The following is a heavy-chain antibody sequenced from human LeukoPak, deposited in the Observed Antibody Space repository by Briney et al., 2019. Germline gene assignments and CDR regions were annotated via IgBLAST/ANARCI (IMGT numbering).Heavy chain of an antibody. CDR1: GFTFSSYE. D-gene: IGHD3-22*01. CDR2: ISSSGSTI. J-gene: IGHJ3*02. CDR3: ARDDYDSSGYYRRDAFDI. V-gene: IGHV3-48*03. Sequence: GGSLRLSCAASGFTFSSYEMNWVRQAPGKGLEWVSYISSSGSTIYYADSVKGRFTISRDNAKNSLYLQMNSLRAEDTAVYYCARDDYDSSGYYRRDAFDIWGQGTMATVSS.